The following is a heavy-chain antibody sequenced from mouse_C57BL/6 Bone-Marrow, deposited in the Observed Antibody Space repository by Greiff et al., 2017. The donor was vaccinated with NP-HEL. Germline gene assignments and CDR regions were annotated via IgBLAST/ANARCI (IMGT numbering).Heavy chain of an antibody. V-gene: IGHV2-2*01. D-gene: IGHD1-1*01. Sequence: VKLVESGPGLVQPSQSLSITCTVSGFSLTSYGVHWVRQSPGKGLEWLGVIWSGGSTDYNAAFISRLSISKDNSKSQVFFKMNSLQADDTAIYYCARDYYGSSPAYWGQGTLVTVSA. J-gene: IGHJ3*01. CDR2: IWSGGST. CDR3: ARDYYGSSPAY. CDR1: GFSLTSYG.